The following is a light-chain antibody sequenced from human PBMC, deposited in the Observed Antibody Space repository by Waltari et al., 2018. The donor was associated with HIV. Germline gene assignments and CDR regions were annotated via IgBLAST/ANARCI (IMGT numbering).Light chain of an antibody. CDR3: SSYAGSSTFVI. J-gene: IGLJ2*01. CDR2: EVS. CDR1: SSDVGSYKH. V-gene: IGLV2-23*02. Sequence: QSALTQPASVSGSPGQSITISCTGSSSDVGSYKHVSWYQQHPGKAPRLIIYEVSKRPSGFSNRYSAAKSGNTASLTVSGLRAEDEADYYCSSYAGSSTFVIFGGGTKLTVL.